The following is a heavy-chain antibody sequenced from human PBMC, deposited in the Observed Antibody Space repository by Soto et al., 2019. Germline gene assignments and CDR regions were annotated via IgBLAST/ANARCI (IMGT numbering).Heavy chain of an antibody. V-gene: IGHV3-33*01. J-gene: IGHJ4*02. Sequence: QVQLVESGGGVVQPGRSLRLSCAASGFTFSNSGMHWVRQAPGKGLEWVAVIWYDGSRKNYAEAVKGRFTISRDNSRNTVDLQMDSLRADDTAVYYCARGGRYCSGASGYCFDYWGQGTLVSVSS. CDR2: IWYDGSRK. CDR3: ARGGRYCSGASGYCFDY. CDR1: GFTFSNSG. D-gene: IGHD2-15*01.